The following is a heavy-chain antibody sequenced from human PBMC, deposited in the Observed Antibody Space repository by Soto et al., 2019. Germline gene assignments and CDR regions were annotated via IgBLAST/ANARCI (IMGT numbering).Heavy chain of an antibody. D-gene: IGHD1-26*01. J-gene: IGHJ5*02. V-gene: IGHV4-34*01. CDR3: ARGRIVGAPRWFDP. CDR2: INHSGST. Sequence: QVQLQQWGAGLLKPSETLSLTCAVYGGSFSGYYWSWIRQPPGKGLEWIGEINHSGSTNYNPSLKSRGTISVDTSKNQFSLKLSSVTAADTAVYYCARGRIVGAPRWFDPWGQGTLVTVSS. CDR1: GGSFSGYY.